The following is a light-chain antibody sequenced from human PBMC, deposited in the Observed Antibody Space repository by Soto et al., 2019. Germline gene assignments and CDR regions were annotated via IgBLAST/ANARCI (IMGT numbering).Light chain of an antibody. CDR3: QKYNSAPHT. Sequence: DIQMTQSPCSLSASVGDRVTLTCRASQGISNCLAWYQQKPGQVPKLLIYAASTLQSGVPSRFSGSGSGTDFTLTISSLQPEDVATYYCQKYNSAPHTFGQGTKLEIK. J-gene: IGKJ2*01. CDR1: QGISNC. CDR2: AAS. V-gene: IGKV1-27*01.